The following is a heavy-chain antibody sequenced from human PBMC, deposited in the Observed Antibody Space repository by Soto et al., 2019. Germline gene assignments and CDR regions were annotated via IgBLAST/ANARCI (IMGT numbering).Heavy chain of an antibody. CDR1: GYTFTSYG. CDR3: ARDAGVSGELYY. V-gene: IGHV1-18*01. D-gene: IGHD3-16*01. Sequence: QVQLVQSGAEVKKPGASVKVSCKASGYTFTSYGISWVRQAPGQGLEWMGWISAYNGNTNYAQKFQGRVTMTTDTSTSTGYMELRSLRSDDPAVYYCARDAGVSGELYYWGQGTLVTVSS. CDR2: ISAYNGNT. J-gene: IGHJ4*02.